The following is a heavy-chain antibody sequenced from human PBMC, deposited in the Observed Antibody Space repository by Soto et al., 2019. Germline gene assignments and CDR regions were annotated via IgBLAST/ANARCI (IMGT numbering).Heavy chain of an antibody. Sequence: SVKVSCKASGGTFSSYAISWVRQAPGQGLEWMGGIIPIFGTANYAQKFQGRVTITADESTSTAYMELSSLRSEDTAVYYCARDDRNTLGAFDIWGQGTMVTVSS. D-gene: IGHD3-22*01. CDR3: ARDDRNTLGAFDI. CDR2: IIPIFGTA. J-gene: IGHJ3*02. V-gene: IGHV1-69*13. CDR1: GGTFSSYA.